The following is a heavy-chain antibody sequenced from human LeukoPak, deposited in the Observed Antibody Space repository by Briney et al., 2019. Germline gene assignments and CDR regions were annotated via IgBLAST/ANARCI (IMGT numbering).Heavy chain of an antibody. D-gene: IGHD6-13*01. CDR1: GGSISTSNYY. V-gene: IGHV4-39*07. Sequence: PSETLSLTCTVSGGSISTSNYYWGWIRQPPGKGLEWIGNIFYSGSTYYSPSLRSRVTISLDTSRNQFSLKLSSVTAADTAVYYCARDVVAAVGTWDYWGQGTLVTVSS. J-gene: IGHJ4*02. CDR3: ARDVVAAVGTWDY. CDR2: IFYSGST.